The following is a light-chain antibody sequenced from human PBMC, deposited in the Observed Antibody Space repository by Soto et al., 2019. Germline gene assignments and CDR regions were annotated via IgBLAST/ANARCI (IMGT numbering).Light chain of an antibody. J-gene: IGKJ5*01. V-gene: IGKV3-11*01. CDR2: DTS. CDR3: QQRSSWPPVFT. CDR1: QGIGDT. Sequence: EVVLTQSPATLSVSPGEGVTLSCRASQGIGDTLAWYQHKPGQTPRLLIYDTSNRATGIPARFSGSGSGTDFTLIISSLEPEDSAIYYCQQRSSWPPVFTFGQGTRLEIK.